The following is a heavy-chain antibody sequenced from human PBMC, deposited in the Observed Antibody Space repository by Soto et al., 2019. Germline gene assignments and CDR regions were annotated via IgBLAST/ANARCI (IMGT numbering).Heavy chain of an antibody. J-gene: IGHJ4*02. CDR1: GFAFSNYG. V-gene: IGHV3-33*01. CDR3: AGSPPGVAGRYYFDY. D-gene: IGHD6-6*01. CDR2: IWYDGSNK. Sequence: QVQLVESGGGVVQPGRSLRLSCATSGFAFSNYGMHWVRQAPGRGLEWVALIWYDGSNKYYADSVKGRFTISRDNSKNTLYLQVNSLRAEDTAVYSCAGSPPGVAGRYYFDYWGQGTLVTVSS.